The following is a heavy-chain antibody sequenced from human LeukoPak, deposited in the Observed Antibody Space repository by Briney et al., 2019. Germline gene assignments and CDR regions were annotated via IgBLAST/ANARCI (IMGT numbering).Heavy chain of an antibody. V-gene: IGHV3-23*01. CDR1: GFTFSSYA. CDR3: AKVHDNSDYHFYFGS. D-gene: IGHD3-22*01. Sequence: GGSLRLSCAASGFTFSSYAMSWVRQAPDKGLEWVSTISGSGGSPHYAGSVKGRFTISRDNSKNTLYLQMNSLGAEDTAVYYCAKVHDNSDYHFYFGSRGQGTLVTVSS. J-gene: IGHJ4*02. CDR2: ISGSGGSP.